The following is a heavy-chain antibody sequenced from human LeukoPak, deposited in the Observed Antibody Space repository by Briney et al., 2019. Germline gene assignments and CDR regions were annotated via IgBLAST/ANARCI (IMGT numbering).Heavy chain of an antibody. CDR3: ARGHTAVTRHFDF. Sequence: PGGSLSLSCAASGFTFSSYWMSWVRQAPGKGLEWVSIISSGSSAIFSADALKGRFTISRDDAKNLLYLDMNSLRAEDTAVYYCARGHTAVTRHFDFWGQGTLVTVSS. D-gene: IGHD4-17*01. J-gene: IGHJ4*02. CDR2: ISSGSSAI. V-gene: IGHV3-21*01. CDR1: GFTFSSYW.